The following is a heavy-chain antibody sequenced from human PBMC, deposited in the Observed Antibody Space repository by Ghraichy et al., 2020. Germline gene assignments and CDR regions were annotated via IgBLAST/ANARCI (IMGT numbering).Heavy chain of an antibody. CDR3: TRDDYGAYPDLGFDY. CDR1: GFTFGDSS. J-gene: IGHJ4*02. CDR2: ISRNRYGGTT. D-gene: IGHD4-17*01. Sequence: GGSLRLSFTTSGFTFGDSSLAWVRQAPGKGLEWVGFISRNRYGGTTQYAASVRGRFTISRDESKSIVYLQMNSLKTEDTAIYFCTRDDYGAYPDLGFDYWGQGTLVTVSS. V-gene: IGHV3-49*04.